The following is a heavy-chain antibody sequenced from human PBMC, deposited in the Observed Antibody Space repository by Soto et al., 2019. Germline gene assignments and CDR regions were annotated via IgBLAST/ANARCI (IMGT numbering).Heavy chain of an antibody. CDR3: AMSYSSSLSWFDP. J-gene: IGHJ5*02. CDR1: GFTFSSYS. V-gene: IGHV3-21*01. Sequence: GVLRLSCAASGFTFSSYSMNWVRQAPGKGLEWVSSISSSSSYIYYADSVKGRFTISRDNAKNSLYLQMNSLRAEDTAVYYCAMSYSSSLSWFDPWGQGTLVTVSS. CDR2: ISSSSSYI. D-gene: IGHD6-6*01.